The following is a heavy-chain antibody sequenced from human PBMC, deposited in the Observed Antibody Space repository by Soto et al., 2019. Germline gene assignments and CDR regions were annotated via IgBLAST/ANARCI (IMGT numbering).Heavy chain of an antibody. CDR1: GFTFSSYW. CDR2: IKQDGSEK. D-gene: IGHD3-9*01. CDR3: ARGGYYDILTAPLDIDY. V-gene: IGHV3-7*04. Sequence: VQLVESGGGVVQPGRSLRLSCAASGFTFSSYWMSWVRQAPGKGLEWVANIKQDGSEKYYVDSVKGRFTISRDNAKNSLYLQMNSLRAEDTAVYYCARGGYYDILTAPLDIDYWGQGTLVTVSS. J-gene: IGHJ4*02.